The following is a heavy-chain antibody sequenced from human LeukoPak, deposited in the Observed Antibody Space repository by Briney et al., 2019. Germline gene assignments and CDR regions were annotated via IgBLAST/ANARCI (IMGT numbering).Heavy chain of an antibody. D-gene: IGHD3-3*01. J-gene: IGHJ4*02. CDR2: IIPNSGGT. Sequence: GASVKVSCQASGYTFTGCYIHWVRQAPGQGLEWMGRIIPNSGGTNYAQKFQGRVTMTRDTSISTVYMVLNRQRSDDTALYYCARDRVYDREFDFWGQGTLVTVS. CDR1: GYTFTGCY. V-gene: IGHV1-2*06. CDR3: ARDRVYDREFDF.